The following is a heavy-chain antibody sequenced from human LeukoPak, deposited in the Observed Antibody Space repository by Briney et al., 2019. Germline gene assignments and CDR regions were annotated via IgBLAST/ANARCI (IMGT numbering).Heavy chain of an antibody. CDR1: GFTFSSYG. CDR3: AKDHPDYYGSESFDY. CDR2: IRYDGSNK. D-gene: IGHD3-10*01. V-gene: IGHV3-30*02. Sequence: PGGSLRLSCAASGFTFSSYGMHWVRQAPGKGLEWVAFIRYDGSNKYYADSVKGRFTISRDNSKNTLYLQMNSLRAEDTAVYYCAKDHPDYYGSESFDYWGQGTLVTVSS. J-gene: IGHJ4*02.